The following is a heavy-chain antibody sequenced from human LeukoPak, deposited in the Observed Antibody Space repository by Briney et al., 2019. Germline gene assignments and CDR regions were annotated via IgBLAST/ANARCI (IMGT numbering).Heavy chain of an antibody. V-gene: IGHV3-21*01. D-gene: IGHD4-17*01. CDR3: ARAGGSTVSHSDY. J-gene: IGHJ4*02. Sequence: GGSLRLSCAASGFTFSSCSMNWIRQAPGKGLEWVSSISSSTSYIYYADSVKGRFTISKDNAKNSLYLQMNSLRAEDTAVYYCARAGGSTVSHSDYWGQGTLVTVSS. CDR1: GFTFSSCS. CDR2: ISSSTSYI.